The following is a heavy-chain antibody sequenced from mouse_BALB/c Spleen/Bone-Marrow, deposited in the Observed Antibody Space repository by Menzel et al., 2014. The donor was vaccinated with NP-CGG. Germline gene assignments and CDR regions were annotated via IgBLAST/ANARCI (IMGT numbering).Heavy chain of an antibody. CDR2: ISGGGSYT. D-gene: IGHD2-3*01. Sequence: EVKLMESGGGLVKPGGSLKLSCAASGFTFSSFAVSWIRQSPEKRLEWVAEISGGGSYTYYPDTVTGQFTISRDNSNNTLYLKINSLISNYTAIYYCPIMKNYAIDYWAQRTSLTVSS. CDR1: GFTFSSFA. CDR3: PIMKNYAIDY. J-gene: IGHJ4*01. V-gene: IGHV5-9-4*01.